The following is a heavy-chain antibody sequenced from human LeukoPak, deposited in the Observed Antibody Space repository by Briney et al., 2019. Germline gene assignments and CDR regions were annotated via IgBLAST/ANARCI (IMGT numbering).Heavy chain of an antibody. CDR3: ARHSEGIPVRYFDY. CDR2: IYYSGST. V-gene: IGHV4-59*01. CDR1: GGSISSYY. D-gene: IGHD3-10*01. J-gene: IGHJ4*02. Sequence: SETLSLTCTVSGGSISSYYWSWIRQPPGKGLEWIGYIYYSGSTNYNPSLKSRVTISVDTSKNQFSLKLSSVTAADTAVYYCARHSEGIPVRYFDYWGQGTLVTVSS.